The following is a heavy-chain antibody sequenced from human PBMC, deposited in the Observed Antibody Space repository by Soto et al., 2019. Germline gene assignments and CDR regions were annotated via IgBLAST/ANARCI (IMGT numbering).Heavy chain of an antibody. J-gene: IGHJ5*01. V-gene: IGHV3-48*03. D-gene: IGHD6-13*01. CDR1: GFTFSSYE. CDR2: ISSRGGTI. Sequence: GGSLRLSCAVFGFTFSSYEMNWVRQAPGKGLEWVSYISSRGGTIYYAESVKGRFTISRDNAKNSLNLQMNSLRAEDTAIYYCARGTATGNWGWFDSWGQGSLVTVSS. CDR3: ARGTATGNWGWFDS.